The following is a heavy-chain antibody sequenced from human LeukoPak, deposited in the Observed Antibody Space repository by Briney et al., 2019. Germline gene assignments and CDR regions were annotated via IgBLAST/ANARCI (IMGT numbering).Heavy chain of an antibody. V-gene: IGHV3-48*03. D-gene: IGHD3-10*01. J-gene: IGHJ3*02. CDR1: GFTFSSYE. CDR3: ASSRGDDAFDI. CDR2: ISSSGSTI. Sequence: GGSLRLSCAASGFTFSSYEMNWVRQAPGKGLEWVSYISSSGSTIYYADSVKGRFTISRDNAKNPLYLQMNSLRAEDTAVYYCASSRGDDAFDIWGQGTMVTVSS.